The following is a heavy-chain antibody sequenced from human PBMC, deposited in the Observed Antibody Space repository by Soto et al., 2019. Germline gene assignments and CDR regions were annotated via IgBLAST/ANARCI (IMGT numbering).Heavy chain of an antibody. CDR2: ISGSGGST. Sequence: PGGSLRLSCAASGFTFSSYAMSWVRQAPGKGLEWVSAISGSGGSTYYADSVRGRFTISRDNSKNTLYLQMNSLGAEDTAVYYCAKEGMWLVRNWFDPWGQGTLVTVSS. D-gene: IGHD6-19*01. V-gene: IGHV3-23*01. CDR1: GFTFSSYA. CDR3: AKEGMWLVRNWFDP. J-gene: IGHJ5*02.